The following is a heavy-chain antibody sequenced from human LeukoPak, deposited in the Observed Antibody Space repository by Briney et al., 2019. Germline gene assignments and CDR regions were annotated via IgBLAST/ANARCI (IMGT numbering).Heavy chain of an antibody. Sequence: PSETLSLTCTVSDGSMSSSSYYWGWIRQPPGKGLEWIGHMSYSGSTKYNPSLMSRVSISLDTSKNQFSLRLTSVTAADTAVYYCARSVETTPFAYFQDWGQGTLVTVSS. V-gene: IGHV4-61*05. CDR2: MSYSGST. CDR1: DGSMSSSSYY. CDR3: ARSVETTPFAYFQD. D-gene: IGHD1-26*01. J-gene: IGHJ1*01.